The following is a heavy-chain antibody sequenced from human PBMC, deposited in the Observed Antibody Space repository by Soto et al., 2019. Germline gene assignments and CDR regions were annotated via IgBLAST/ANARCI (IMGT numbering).Heavy chain of an antibody. CDR1: GYTFTDHA. J-gene: IGHJ4*02. CDR3: ARDRSRAFDY. Sequence: ASVKVSCKGSGYTFTDHAMHWVRQAPGQRPEWMGWINTAFATTKYSQKLEGRVTITRDTAATTVYMELSSLRSEDTAIYYCARDRSRAFDYWGQGALVTVS. V-gene: IGHV1-3*04. D-gene: IGHD6-13*01. CDR2: INTAFATT.